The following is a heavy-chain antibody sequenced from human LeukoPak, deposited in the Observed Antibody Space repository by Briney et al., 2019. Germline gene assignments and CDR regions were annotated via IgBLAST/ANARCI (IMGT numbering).Heavy chain of an antibody. J-gene: IGHJ4*02. Sequence: ASVKVSCKASGHTFTSYDINWVRQATGQGLEWMGWMNPNSGNTGYAQKFQGRVTMTRNTSISTAYMELSSLRSEDTAVYYCARGRAIFGVAVYYFDYWGQGTLVTVSS. CDR1: GHTFTSYD. CDR3: ARGRAIFGVAVYYFDY. D-gene: IGHD3-3*01. CDR2: MNPNSGNT. V-gene: IGHV1-8*01.